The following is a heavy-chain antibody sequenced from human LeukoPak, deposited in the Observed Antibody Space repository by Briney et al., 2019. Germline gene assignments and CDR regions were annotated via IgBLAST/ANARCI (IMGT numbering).Heavy chain of an antibody. CDR2: ISYDGSNK. J-gene: IGHJ4*02. CDR3: AKSAPEYYDFWSGADY. Sequence: GRSLRLSCAASGFTFSSYGMHWVRQAPGKGLEWVAVISYDGSNKYYADPVKGRFTISRDNSKNTLYLQMNSLRAEDTAVYYCAKSAPEYYDFWSGADYWGQGTLVTVSS. CDR1: GFTFSSYG. D-gene: IGHD3-3*01. V-gene: IGHV3-30*18.